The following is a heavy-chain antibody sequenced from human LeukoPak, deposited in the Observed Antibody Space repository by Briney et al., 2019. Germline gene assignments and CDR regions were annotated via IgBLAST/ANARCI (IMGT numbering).Heavy chain of an antibody. Sequence: PSETLSLTCAVYGGSFSGYSWSWTRQPPGKGLEWVGEINHSGSTNYNPSLKSRVTISVDTSKNQFSLKLSSVTAADTAVYYCARGSGGSYNYWGQGTLVTVSS. CDR2: INHSGST. D-gene: IGHD1-26*01. J-gene: IGHJ4*02. CDR3: ARGSGGSYNY. CDR1: GGSFSGYS. V-gene: IGHV4-34*01.